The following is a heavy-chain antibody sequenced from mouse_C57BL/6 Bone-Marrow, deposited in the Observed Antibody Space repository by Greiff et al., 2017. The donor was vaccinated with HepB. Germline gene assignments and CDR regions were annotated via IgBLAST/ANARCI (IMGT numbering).Heavy chain of an antibody. Sequence: QVQLQQSGPELVKPGASVKLSCKASGYTFTSYDINWVKQRPGQGLEWIGWIYSRDGSTKYNEKFKGKAPLTVDTSSSTAYMELHSLTSEDSAVYFCARRRLRRWYFDVWGTGTTVTVSS. D-gene: IGHD2-4*01. J-gene: IGHJ1*03. CDR2: IYSRDGST. CDR1: GYTFTSYD. CDR3: ARRRLRRWYFDV. V-gene: IGHV1-85*01.